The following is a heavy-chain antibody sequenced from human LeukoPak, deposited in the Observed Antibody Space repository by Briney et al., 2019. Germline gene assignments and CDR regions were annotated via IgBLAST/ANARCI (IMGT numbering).Heavy chain of an antibody. CDR1: GGSISSGSYY. Sequence: SETLSLTCTVSGGSISSGSYYWSWIRQPAGKGLEWIGRIYTSGSTNYNPSLKSRVTISVDTSKNQFSLKLSSVTAADTAVYYCAREGTYLGYCSSTSCYTYFPFDYWGQGTLVTVSS. D-gene: IGHD2-2*02. V-gene: IGHV4-61*02. CDR2: IYTSGST. CDR3: AREGTYLGYCSSTSCYTYFPFDY. J-gene: IGHJ4*02.